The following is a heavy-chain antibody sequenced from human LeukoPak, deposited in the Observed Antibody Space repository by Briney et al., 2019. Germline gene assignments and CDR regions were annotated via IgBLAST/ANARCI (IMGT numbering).Heavy chain of an antibody. CDR3: ARRSGWSPEYYFDY. CDR1: GFTFSSYW. V-gene: IGHV3-7*01. J-gene: IGHJ4*02. CDR2: IKQDGSEK. D-gene: IGHD6-19*01. Sequence: GGPLRLSCAASGFTFSSYWMSWVRQAPGKGLEWVANIKQDGSEKYYVDSVKGRFTISRDNAKNSLYLQMNSLRAEDTAVYYCARRSGWSPEYYFDYWGQGTLVTVSS.